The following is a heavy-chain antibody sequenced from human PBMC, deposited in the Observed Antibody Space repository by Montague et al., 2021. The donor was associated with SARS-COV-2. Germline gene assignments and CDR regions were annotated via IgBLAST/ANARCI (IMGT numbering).Heavy chain of an antibody. CDR2: ISHSGST. V-gene: IGHV4-34*01. CDR1: GGSFSGYY. Sequence: SETLSLTCAVYGGSFSGYYWSWIRQPPGKGLEWIGEISHSGSTHYNPSLKSRVTISIDTSKNQFSLKLSSVTAADTAVYYCARFAYSLLVIASDYGMDVWGQGTTVTVSS. J-gene: IGHJ6*02. CDR3: ARFAYSLLVIASDYGMDV. D-gene: IGHD3-16*02.